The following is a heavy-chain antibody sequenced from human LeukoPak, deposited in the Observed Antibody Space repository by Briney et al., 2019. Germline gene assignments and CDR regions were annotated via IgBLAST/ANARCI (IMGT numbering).Heavy chain of an antibody. D-gene: IGHD3-3*01. CDR2: IYYSGSS. CDR1: GGSISSGSYF. Sequence: SETLSLTCTDSGGSISSGSYFWGWIRQPPGKGLEWIGTIYYSGSSYHNPSLKSRVTISVDTSRNQFSLKLSSVTAADTAVYYCARHVGGSRYYDFWSGYYTDYWGQGTLVTVSS. V-gene: IGHV4-39*01. CDR3: ARHVGGSRYYDFWSGYYTDY. J-gene: IGHJ4*02.